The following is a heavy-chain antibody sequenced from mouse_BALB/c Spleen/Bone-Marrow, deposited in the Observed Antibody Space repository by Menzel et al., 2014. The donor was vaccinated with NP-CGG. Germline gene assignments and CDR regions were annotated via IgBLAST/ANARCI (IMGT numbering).Heavy chain of an antibody. Sequence: EVKLMESGGGLVQPGGSLKLSCAASGFDFSRYWMSWVRQAPGKGLEWIGEISPDSSTINYTPSLKDKFIISRDNAKNTLFLQMSKVRSEDTALYYCAREGYGLGSLDGGVDYWGQETPVTVSS. CDR2: ISPDSSTI. J-gene: IGHJ4*01. CDR3: AREGYGLGSLDGGVDY. D-gene: IGHD1-1*02. CDR1: GFDFSRYW. V-gene: IGHV4-1*02.